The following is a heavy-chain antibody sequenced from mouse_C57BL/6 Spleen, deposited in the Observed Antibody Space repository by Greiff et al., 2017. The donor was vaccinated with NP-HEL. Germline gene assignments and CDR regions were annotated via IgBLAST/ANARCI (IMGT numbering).Heavy chain of an antibody. CDR2: ISSGSSTI. CDR1: GFTFSDYG. Sequence: EVKLVESGGGLVKPGGSLKLSCAASGFTFSDYGMHWVRQAPEKGLEWVAYISSGSSTIYYADTVKGRFTISRDNAKNTLFLQMTSLRSEDTAMYYCARDAGPYAMDYWGQGTSVTVSS. CDR3: ARDAGPYAMDY. V-gene: IGHV5-17*01. J-gene: IGHJ4*01.